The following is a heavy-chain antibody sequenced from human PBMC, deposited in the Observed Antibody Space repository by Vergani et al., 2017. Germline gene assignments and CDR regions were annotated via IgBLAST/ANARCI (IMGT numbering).Heavy chain of an antibody. Sequence: VQLVETGGGVVQPGGSLRLPCVVSGFDFSSYIMNWVRQAPGKGLEWVSFVLAVTKSQSYAESVKGRFTISRDSAKNSLYLQMDSLRAEDTAVYYCAREYSITSGRAFDFWGQGTKVADSS. CDR3: AREYSITSGRAFDF. D-gene: IGHD3-3*01. V-gene: IGHV3-48*01. J-gene: IGHJ3*01. CDR2: VLAVTKSQ. CDR1: GFDFSSYI.